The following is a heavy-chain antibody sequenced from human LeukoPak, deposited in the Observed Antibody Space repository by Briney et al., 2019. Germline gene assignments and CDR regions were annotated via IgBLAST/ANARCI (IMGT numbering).Heavy chain of an antibody. Sequence: SETLSLTCTVSGGSISSYYWSWIRQPPGKGLEWIGYIYYSGSTNYDPSLKSRVTISVDTSKNQFSLKLSSVTVADTAVYYCARSNYYDSNTYYRAFDIWGQGTMVTVSS. D-gene: IGHD3-22*01. CDR3: ARSNYYDSNTYYRAFDI. J-gene: IGHJ3*02. CDR2: IYYSGST. V-gene: IGHV4-59*01. CDR1: GGSISSYY.